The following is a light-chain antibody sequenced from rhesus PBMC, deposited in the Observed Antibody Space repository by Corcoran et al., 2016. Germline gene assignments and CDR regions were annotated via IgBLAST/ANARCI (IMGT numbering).Light chain of an antibody. Sequence: QAALTQPRSVSGSHGQSVTISCTGTSSDIGGSNYVSWYQQHPATAPKLLIYEISRRPFGVSDRVSGSTSGNTASLTISGLQAEDEADYYCSSYAGSNTLFGGGTRLTVL. V-gene: IGLV2-32*02. CDR2: EIS. CDR3: SSYAGSNTL. J-gene: IGLJ2*01. CDR1: SSDIGGSNY.